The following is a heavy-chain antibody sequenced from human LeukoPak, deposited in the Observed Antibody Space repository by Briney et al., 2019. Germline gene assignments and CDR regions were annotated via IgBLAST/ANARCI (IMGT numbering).Heavy chain of an antibody. CDR2: INSGSDTI. CDR1: GFTFSSYS. Sequence: GGSLRLSCAVSGFTFSSYSMNWVRQAPGKGLEWVSYINSGSDTIYYADSVKGRSTISRHNAKNSLYLQMNRLRDEDTAVYYCARGKIGSREYYFDYWGQGTLVTVSS. D-gene: IGHD3-10*01. V-gene: IGHV3-48*02. J-gene: IGHJ4*02. CDR3: ARGKIGSREYYFDY.